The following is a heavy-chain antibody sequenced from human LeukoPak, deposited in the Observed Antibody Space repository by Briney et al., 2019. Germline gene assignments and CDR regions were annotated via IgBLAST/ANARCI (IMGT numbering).Heavy chain of an antibody. CDR3: ARVLNDYVWGSYRQDFDY. Sequence: ASVKVFCKASGYTFTSYGISWVRQAPGQGLEWMGWISAYNGNTNYAQKLQGRVTMTTDTSTSTAYMELRSLRSDDTAVYYCARVLNDYVWGSYRQDFDYWGQGTLVTVSS. V-gene: IGHV1-18*01. CDR2: ISAYNGNT. D-gene: IGHD3-16*02. CDR1: GYTFTSYG. J-gene: IGHJ4*02.